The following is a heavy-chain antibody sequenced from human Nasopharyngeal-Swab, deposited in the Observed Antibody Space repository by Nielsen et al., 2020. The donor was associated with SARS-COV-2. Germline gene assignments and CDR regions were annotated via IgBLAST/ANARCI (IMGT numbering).Heavy chain of an antibody. V-gene: IGHV3-23*01. Sequence: GGSLRLSCAASGFTFSTYSMNWVRQAPGKGLEWVSAIGSTGGSTYYADSVKGQFTISRDNSKNTLYLQMNSLRAEDTAVYYCAKDRGCSGGSCYVHWYFDLWGRGTLVTVSS. D-gene: IGHD2-15*01. CDR1: GFTFSTYS. CDR3: AKDRGCSGGSCYVHWYFDL. CDR2: IGSTGGST. J-gene: IGHJ2*01.